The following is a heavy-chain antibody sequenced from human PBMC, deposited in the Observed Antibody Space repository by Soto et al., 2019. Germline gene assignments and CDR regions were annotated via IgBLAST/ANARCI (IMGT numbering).Heavy chain of an antibody. D-gene: IGHD4-17*01. J-gene: IGHJ5*02. CDR2: ISTYNGNT. CDR1: GYTFTSYG. V-gene: IGHV1-18*01. Sequence: QVQLVQSGAEVKKPGASVKVSCKASGYTFTSYGISWVRQAPGQGLEWMGWISTYNGNTNYAQKLQGRVTMTTDTXTXXAYMELRGLRSDDTAVYYCARVRDYGDDAGARFDPWGQGTLVTVSS. CDR3: ARVRDYGDDAGARFDP.